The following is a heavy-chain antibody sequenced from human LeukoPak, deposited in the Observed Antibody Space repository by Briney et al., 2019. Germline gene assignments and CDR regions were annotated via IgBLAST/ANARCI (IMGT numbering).Heavy chain of an antibody. CDR3: AKRGVVIRVILVGFHREAYYFDS. Sequence: PGGSLRLSCAVSGITLSNYGMSRVRQAPGKGLEWVAGISGSGGSTNYADSVKGRFTISRDSPKNTLFLQMNSLRAEDTAVYFCAKRGVVIRVILVGFHREAYYFDSWGQGALVTVSS. J-gene: IGHJ4*02. CDR1: GITLSNYG. V-gene: IGHV3-23*01. CDR2: ISGSGGST. D-gene: IGHD2-21*01.